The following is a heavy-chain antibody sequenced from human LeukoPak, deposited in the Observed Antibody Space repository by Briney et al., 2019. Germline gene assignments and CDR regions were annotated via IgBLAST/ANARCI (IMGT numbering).Heavy chain of an antibody. V-gene: IGHV4-39*01. Sequence: SETLTLTCTVSGGSITSNYDWGWIRRPPGKGLEWIGNIYYSGITYHNPSLKSRVTMSVDTSKNQLSLKLSSVTAADTAVYYCARTGYTGYDFDYWGQGTLVTVSS. CDR1: GGSITSNYD. CDR2: IYYSGIT. J-gene: IGHJ4*02. CDR3: ARTGYTGYDFDY. D-gene: IGHD5-12*01.